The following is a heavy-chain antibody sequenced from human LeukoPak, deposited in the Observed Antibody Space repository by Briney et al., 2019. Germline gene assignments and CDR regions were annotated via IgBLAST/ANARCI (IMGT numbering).Heavy chain of an antibody. V-gene: IGHV4-4*07. Sequence: SETLSLTCTVSGGSISSYYWSWIRQPAGKGLEWIGRIYTSGSTNYNPSLKSRVTMSVDTSKNQFSLKLSSVTAADTAVYYCARVKHYYDSSGYYYGAFDIWGQGTMVTVSS. CDR2: IYTSGST. CDR1: GGSISSYY. CDR3: ARVKHYYDSSGYYYGAFDI. D-gene: IGHD3-22*01. J-gene: IGHJ3*02.